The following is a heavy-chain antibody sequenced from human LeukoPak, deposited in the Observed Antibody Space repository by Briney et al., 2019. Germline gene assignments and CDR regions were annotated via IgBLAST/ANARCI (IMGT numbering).Heavy chain of an antibody. CDR1: GFTFSNAW. V-gene: IGHV4-4*08. D-gene: IGHD3-22*01. J-gene: IGHJ4*02. Sequence: NPGGSLRLSCAASGFTFSNAWMSWVRQAPGKGLEWIGRIYTSGSTNYNPSLKIRVTISVYTSKNQFSLKLSSVTAADTAVYYCARDTGTVADYEDYYDSSGYSAFDYWGQGTLVTVSS. CDR2: IYTSGST. CDR3: ARDTGTVADYEDYYDSSGYSAFDY.